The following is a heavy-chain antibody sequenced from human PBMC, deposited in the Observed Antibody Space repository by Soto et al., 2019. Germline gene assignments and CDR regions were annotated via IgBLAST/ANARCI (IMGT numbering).Heavy chain of an antibody. CDR1: GYTLTELS. CDR3: ATSPPPSRGSHLRIRFYFDY. V-gene: IGHV1-24*01. Sequence: RASVKVSCKVSGYTLTELSMQWVRQAPGKGLEWMGGFDPEDGETIYAQKFQGRVTMTEDTSTDTAYMELSSLRSEDTAVYYCATSPPPSRGSHLRIRFYFDYWRQGPLVTVSS. CDR2: FDPEDGET. D-gene: IGHD6-19*01. J-gene: IGHJ4*02.